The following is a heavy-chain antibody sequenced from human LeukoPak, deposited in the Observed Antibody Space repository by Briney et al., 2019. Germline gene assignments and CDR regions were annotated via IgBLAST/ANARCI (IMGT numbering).Heavy chain of an antibody. CDR2: IYHSGST. CDR1: GGSISSSNW. J-gene: IGHJ4*02. Sequence: SETLSLTCAVSGGSISSSNWWSWVRQPPGKGLEWIGEIYHSGSTNYNPSLKSRVTISVDKSKNQFSLKLSSVTAADTAVYYCARDVTVRGRNRYYFDYWGQGTLVTVSS. CDR3: ARDVTVRGRNRYYFDY. V-gene: IGHV4-4*02. D-gene: IGHD3-10*01.